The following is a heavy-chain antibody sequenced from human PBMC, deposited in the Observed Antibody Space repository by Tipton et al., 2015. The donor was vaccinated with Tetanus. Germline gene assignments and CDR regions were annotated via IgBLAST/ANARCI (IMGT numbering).Heavy chain of an antibody. D-gene: IGHD3-22*01. Sequence: SLRLSCAASGFTFSRYAMHWVRQAPGKGLEWVANIKQDGSAKYYVDSVKGRFTISRDNAKNSLYLQMNSLRAEDTAVYYCARDGITMTSYYYYGMDVWGQGTTVTVSS. CDR1: GFTFSRYA. CDR2: IKQDGSAK. CDR3: ARDGITMTSYYYYGMDV. J-gene: IGHJ6*02. V-gene: IGHV3-7*01.